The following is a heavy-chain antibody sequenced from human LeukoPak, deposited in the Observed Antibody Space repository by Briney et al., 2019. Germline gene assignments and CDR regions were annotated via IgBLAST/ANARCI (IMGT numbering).Heavy chain of an antibody. J-gene: IGHJ4*02. D-gene: IGHD3-9*01. CDR1: GGSISSSSYY. V-gene: IGHV4-39*01. CDR3: ARVGYDILTGYYRAFDY. Sequence: SETLSLTCTVSGGSISSSSYYWGWIRQPPGKGLEWIGSIYYSGSTYYNPSLKSRVTISVDTSKNQFSLKLSSVTAADTAVYYCARVGYDILTGYYRAFDYWGQGTLVTVPS. CDR2: IYYSGST.